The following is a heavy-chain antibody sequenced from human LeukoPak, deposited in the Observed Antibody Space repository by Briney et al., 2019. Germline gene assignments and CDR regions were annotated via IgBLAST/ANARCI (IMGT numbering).Heavy chain of an antibody. Sequence: GASVKVSCQSWGYIFRTYGLSGVRQARAKGLEGMGWISGFWCNENYAQKFQGRVTMTTDTYTTTAYMEVRSVSSDDTGVYFCARDFLSYDGTENHYDDTFDIWGKGTMVTVSS. CDR1: GYIFRTYG. V-gene: IGHV1-18*01. CDR2: ISGFWCNE. D-gene: IGHD3-22*01. CDR3: ARDFLSYDGTENHYDDTFDI. J-gene: IGHJ3*02.